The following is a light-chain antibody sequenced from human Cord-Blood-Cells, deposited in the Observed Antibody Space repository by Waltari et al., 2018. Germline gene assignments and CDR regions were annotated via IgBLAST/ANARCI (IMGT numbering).Light chain of an antibody. CDR1: SSDAGGDNQ. J-gene: IGLJ2*01. CDR3: SSYTSSSTLVV. V-gene: IGLV2-14*01. CDR2: EVS. Sequence: QSALAQPRSVVGSPGPSITPPCTGTSSDAGGDNQYYWYKQYPGKAPKLMIYEVSNRPSGVSNRFSGSKSGNTASLTISGLQAEDEADYYCSSYTSSSTLVVFGGGTKLTVL.